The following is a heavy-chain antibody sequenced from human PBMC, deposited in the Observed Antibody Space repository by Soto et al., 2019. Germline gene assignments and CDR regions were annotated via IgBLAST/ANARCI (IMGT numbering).Heavy chain of an antibody. Sequence: EVQLLESGGGLVQPGGSLRLSCAASGFTFSSYAMSWVRQAPGKGLEWVSAISGSGGSTYYADSVKGRFTISRDNPKKSLYLQMNSLRAEDTAVYYCAQEPGDRGARRYYYYGMDVWGQGTTVTVSS. J-gene: IGHJ6*02. CDR2: ISGSGGST. CDR3: AQEPGDRGARRYYYYGMDV. D-gene: IGHD6-6*01. CDR1: GFTFSSYA. V-gene: IGHV3-23*01.